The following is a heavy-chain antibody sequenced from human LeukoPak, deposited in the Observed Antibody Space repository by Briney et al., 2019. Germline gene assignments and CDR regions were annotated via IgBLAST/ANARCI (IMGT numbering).Heavy chain of an antibody. D-gene: IGHD1-26*01. J-gene: IGHJ6*03. CDR2: MNPNSGNT. V-gene: IGHV1-8*03. CDR1: GYTFTSYD. Sequence: ASVKVSCKASGYTFTSYDINWVRQATGQGLEWMGWMNPNSGNTGYAQKFQGRVTITRNTSISTAYMELSSLRSEDTAVYYCARDVGATLHPYYYYYYYMDVWGKGTTVTVSS. CDR3: ARDVGATLHPYYYYYYYMDV.